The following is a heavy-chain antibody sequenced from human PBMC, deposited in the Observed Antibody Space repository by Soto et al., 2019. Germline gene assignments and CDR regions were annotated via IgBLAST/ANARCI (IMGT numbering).Heavy chain of an antibody. V-gene: IGHV4-39*01. D-gene: IGHD2-15*01. CDR2: IYYSGST. J-gene: IGHJ6*03. Sequence: QLQLQESGTGLVKPSETLSLTCTVSGGSISSSSYYWGWIRQPPGKGLEWIGSIYYSGSTYYNPSLKSRVTISLDTSKNQFSLKLSSVTAADTAVYYCVAATQHYYMDVWGKGTTVTVSS. CDR3: VAATQHYYMDV. CDR1: GGSISSSSYY.